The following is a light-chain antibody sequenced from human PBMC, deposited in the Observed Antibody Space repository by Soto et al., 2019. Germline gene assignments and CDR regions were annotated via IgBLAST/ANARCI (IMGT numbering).Light chain of an antibody. J-gene: IGKJ5*01. V-gene: IGKV3-15*01. CDR1: QSVSSN. Sequence: EIVLTQSPATLPVSPGERATLSCRSSQSVSSNLAWYQQKPGQAPRLLIYDTSTRATGIPARFSGSGSGTEFTLTISSLQSEDFAVYYCQQYNNWPPITFGQGTRLEI. CDR2: DTS. CDR3: QQYNNWPPIT.